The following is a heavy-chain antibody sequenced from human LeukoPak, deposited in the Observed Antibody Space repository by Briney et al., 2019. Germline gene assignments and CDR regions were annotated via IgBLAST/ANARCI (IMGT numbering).Heavy chain of an antibody. CDR3: ARDWGVGGRPGYMDV. V-gene: IGHV4-59*01. CDR1: GGSISNKY. Sequence: SETLSLTCTVSGGSISNKYWSWIRQPPGKGLEWIGYIYYSGSTNYNPSLKGRVTILVDTSKNQFSLKLSSVTAADTAVYFCARDWGVGGRPGYMDVWGKGTTVTVSS. J-gene: IGHJ6*03. CDR2: IYYSGST. D-gene: IGHD6-6*01.